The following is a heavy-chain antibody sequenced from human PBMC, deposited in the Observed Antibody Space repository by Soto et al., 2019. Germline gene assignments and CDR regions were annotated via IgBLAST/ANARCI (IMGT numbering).Heavy chain of an antibody. CDR2: IYSGGST. V-gene: IGHV3-66*04. Sequence: ESGGGLVQPGGSLRLSCAASGFTVSSNYMSWVRQAPGKGLEWVSVIYSGGSTYYADSVKGRFTISRDNSKNTLYLQMNSLRAEDTAVYYCARQTGTYYYYYYMDVWGKGTTVTVSS. CDR1: GFTVSSNY. CDR3: ARQTGTYYYYYYMDV. D-gene: IGHD1-1*01. J-gene: IGHJ6*03.